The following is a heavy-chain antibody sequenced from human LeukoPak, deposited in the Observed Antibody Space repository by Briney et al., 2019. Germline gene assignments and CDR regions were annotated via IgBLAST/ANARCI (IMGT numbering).Heavy chain of an antibody. J-gene: IGHJ4*02. CDR2: IYSSGST. D-gene: IGHD4-11*01. V-gene: IGHV4-4*07. Sequence: SETLSLTCTVSGGSINSYYWSWIRQPAGKGLEWIGRIYSSGSTNYNPSLKSRVTMSVDTSKNQFSLKLSSVTAADTAVYYCARRGAYSTAPDYWGQGTLVTVSS. CDR1: GGSINSYY. CDR3: ARRGAYSTAPDY.